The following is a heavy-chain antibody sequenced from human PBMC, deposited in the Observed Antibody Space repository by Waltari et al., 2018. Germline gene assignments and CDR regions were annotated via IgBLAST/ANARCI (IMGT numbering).Heavy chain of an antibody. J-gene: IGHJ3*02. V-gene: IGHV3-7*01. CDR1: GFTFSRYW. D-gene: IGHD3-22*01. CDR3: ARDQWFAFDI. CDR2: IMTDGSEE. Sequence: EVQLVESGGGLVQPGGSLGLSCSASGFTFSRYWMSWVRQAPGKGPEWVANIMTDGSEEYYVDSVRGRFTISRDNAKNSLYLQMNSLRPEDTAVYYCARDQWFAFDIWGHGTMVTVSS.